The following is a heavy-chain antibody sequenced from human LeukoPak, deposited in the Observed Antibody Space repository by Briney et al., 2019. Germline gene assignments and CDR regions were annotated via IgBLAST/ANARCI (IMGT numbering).Heavy chain of an antibody. Sequence: PGGSLRLSCAASGFTFSSYAMSWVRQAPGKGLEWVSAISHSGGTTYYADSVKGRFTISRDNSKNTLYLQMNSLRAEDTALYYCAKAPPPCSGGSCFDAFDIWGQGTMVTVSS. CDR3: AKAPPPCSGGSCFDAFDI. CDR1: GFTFSSYA. V-gene: IGHV3-23*01. J-gene: IGHJ3*02. D-gene: IGHD2-15*01. CDR2: ISHSGGTT.